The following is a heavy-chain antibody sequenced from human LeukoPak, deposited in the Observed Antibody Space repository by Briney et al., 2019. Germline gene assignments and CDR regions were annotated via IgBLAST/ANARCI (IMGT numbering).Heavy chain of an antibody. V-gene: IGHV4-59*01. J-gene: IGHJ6*03. Sequence: SETLSLTCTVSGGSISSYYWSWIRQPPGKGLEWIGYIYYSGSTNYNPSLKSRVTISVDTSKNQFSLKLSSVTAADTAVYYCARAGLDSNYDYYYYYYMDVWGKGTTVTVSS. CDR1: GGSISSYY. CDR3: ARAGLDSNYDYYYYYYMDV. CDR2: IYYSGST. D-gene: IGHD4-11*01.